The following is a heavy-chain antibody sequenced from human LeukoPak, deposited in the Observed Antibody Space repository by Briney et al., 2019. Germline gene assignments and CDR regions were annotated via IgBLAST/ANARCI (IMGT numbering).Heavy chain of an antibody. CDR2: TFSTST. CDR3: ARYKFHNYFDP. CDR1: GDSVSSSPYY. J-gene: IGHJ5*02. Sequence: SETLSLTCSVSGDSVSSSPYYWGWVRQPRGKGLEWIGNTFSTSTLYNASLRSRVTILVDTSKNQFSLKLTSATAADTAIYYCARYKFHNYFDPWGQGTLVVVSS. D-gene: IGHD5-24*01. V-gene: IGHV4-61*01.